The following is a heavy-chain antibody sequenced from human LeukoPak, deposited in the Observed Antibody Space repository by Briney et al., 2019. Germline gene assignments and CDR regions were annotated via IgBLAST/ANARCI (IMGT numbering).Heavy chain of an antibody. D-gene: IGHD6-19*01. V-gene: IGHV3-9*01. CDR3: AKVRGTYSSGYFFDY. Sequence: GGSLRLSCAASGIRFDRYAMTWVRQAPGKGLEWLSIISWNSGYIGYADSVKGRFTISRDNAKKSLDLQMNSLRAEDTAFYYCAKVRGTYSSGYFFDYWGQGTLVTVSS. J-gene: IGHJ4*02. CDR1: GIRFDRYA. CDR2: ISWNSGYI.